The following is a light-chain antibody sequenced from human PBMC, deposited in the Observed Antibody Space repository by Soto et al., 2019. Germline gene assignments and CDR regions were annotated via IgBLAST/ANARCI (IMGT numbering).Light chain of an antibody. Sequence: ELVVAQFPATMTESPGERVTLSCRASQSVSTNLAWYQQRPGEAPRLLIFDASARAVDIPGRFSGSGSGTEFTLTISSLQPEDFAVYFCHSSDKWPPVACGQGTKVDI. J-gene: IGKJ1*01. CDR2: DAS. V-gene: IGKV3D-15*01. CDR3: HSSDKWPPVA. CDR1: QSVSTN.